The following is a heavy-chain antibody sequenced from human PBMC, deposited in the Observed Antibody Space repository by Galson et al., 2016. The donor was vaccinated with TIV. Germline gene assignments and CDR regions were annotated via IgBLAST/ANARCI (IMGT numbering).Heavy chain of an antibody. CDR1: GYRFSNYW. Sequence: QSGAEVKEPGESLKISCKGFGYRFSNYWIAWVRQMPGKGLEWMGVIYPVDSDTRYSPSFQGQVTISANKSISTAYLQWNSLKASDSAIYYCARERDSGYAYYFDFWGPGTPVTVSS. D-gene: IGHD6-25*01. CDR3: ARERDSGYAYYFDF. J-gene: IGHJ4*02. V-gene: IGHV5-51*03. CDR2: IYPVDSDT.